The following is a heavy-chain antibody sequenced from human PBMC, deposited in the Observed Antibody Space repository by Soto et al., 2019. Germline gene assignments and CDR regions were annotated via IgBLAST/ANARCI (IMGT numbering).Heavy chain of an antibody. D-gene: IGHD3-3*01. Sequence: SETLSLTCAVYGGSFSGYYWSWIRQPPGKGLEWIGEINHSGSTNYNPSLKSRVTISVDTSKNQFSLKLSSVTAADTAVYYCARDIAIFGVVGGMDVWGQGTTVTVSS. J-gene: IGHJ6*02. CDR1: GGSFSGYY. CDR2: INHSGST. V-gene: IGHV4-34*01. CDR3: ARDIAIFGVVGGMDV.